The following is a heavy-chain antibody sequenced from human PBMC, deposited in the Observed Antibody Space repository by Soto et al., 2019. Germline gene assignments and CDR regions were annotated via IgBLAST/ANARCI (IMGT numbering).Heavy chain of an antibody. Sequence: EVQLVESGGGLVKPGGSLRLSCAASGFTFSSYSMNWVRQAPGKGLEWVSSISSSSSYIYYADSVEGRFTISRDNAKKSLYLQMNSLRAEDTAVYYCARDTYYYGSGSYGPWGQGTLVTVSS. CDR2: ISSSSSYI. V-gene: IGHV3-21*01. CDR3: ARDTYYYGSGSYGP. D-gene: IGHD3-10*01. CDR1: GFTFSSYS. J-gene: IGHJ5*02.